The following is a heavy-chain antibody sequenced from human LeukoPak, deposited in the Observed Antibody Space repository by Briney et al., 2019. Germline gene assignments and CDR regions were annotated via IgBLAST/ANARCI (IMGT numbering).Heavy chain of an antibody. CDR1: GFTFSSYG. D-gene: IGHD3-10*01. V-gene: IGHV3-30*18. CDR3: AKLGYYGPGSYNEFDY. Sequence: GGSLRLSCAASGFTFSSYGMHWVRQAPGKGLEWVAVISYDGSNKYYADPVKGRFTISRDNSKNTLYLQMNSLRAEDTAVYYCAKLGYYGPGSYNEFDYWGQGTLVTVSS. J-gene: IGHJ4*02. CDR2: ISYDGSNK.